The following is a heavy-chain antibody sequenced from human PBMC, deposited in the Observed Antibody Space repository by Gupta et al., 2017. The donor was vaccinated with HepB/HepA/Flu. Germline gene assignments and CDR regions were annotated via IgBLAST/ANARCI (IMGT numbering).Heavy chain of an antibody. V-gene: IGHV3-21*01. D-gene: IGHD2-15*01. CDR3: ARGDCSGGSCYYIVDY. J-gene: IGHJ4*02. CDR1: GFTFSSYS. CDR2: ISSSSSYI. Sequence: GGGLVKPGGSLRLSCAASGFTFSSYSMNWVRQAPGKGLEWVSSISSSSSYIYYADSVKGRFTISRDNAKNSLYLQMNSLRAEDTAVYYCARGDCSGGSCYYIVDYWGQGTLVTVSS.